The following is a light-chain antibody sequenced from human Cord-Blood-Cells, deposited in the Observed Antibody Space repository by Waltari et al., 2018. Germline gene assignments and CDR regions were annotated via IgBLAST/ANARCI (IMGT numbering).Light chain of an antibody. CDR3: QAWDSSTVV. CDR2: QDS. J-gene: IGLJ2*01. Sequence: SYELTQPPSVSVSPGQTASITCSGDKLGDKYACWYQQKPGQSPVLVIYQDSKRPSGIPERCSGSNSGNTATLTIRGTQAMDEADYYCQAWDSSTVVFGGGTKLTVL. CDR1: KLGDKY. V-gene: IGLV3-1*01.